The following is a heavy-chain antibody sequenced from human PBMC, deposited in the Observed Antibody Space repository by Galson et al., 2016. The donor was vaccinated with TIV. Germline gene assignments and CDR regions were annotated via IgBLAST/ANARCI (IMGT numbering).Heavy chain of an antibody. V-gene: IGHV5-51*01. Sequence: QSGAEVKKAGESLKISCKGSGYNFASYWIGWVRQMPGKGLEWMGVTYPGNFETRYSPSFHGQVTISADKSIGTAFLQWGSLKASDTAVYYCARHSTSAFPSHFDVWGQGTLVTVSS. CDR3: ARHSTSAFPSHFDV. CDR2: TYPGNFET. J-gene: IGHJ4*02. D-gene: IGHD6-6*01. CDR1: GYNFASYW.